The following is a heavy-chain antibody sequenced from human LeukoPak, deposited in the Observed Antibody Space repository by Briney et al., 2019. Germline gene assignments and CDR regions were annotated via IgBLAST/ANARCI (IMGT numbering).Heavy chain of an antibody. Sequence: SETLSLTCTVSGASMSSYYWAWIRQPAGKGLGWIGRIYGSGSTNYNPSLKRRVTMSIDTSENQFSLNLTSVTAADTATYYCATFNYESGFFDNWGQGTLVTVSS. V-gene: IGHV4-4*07. J-gene: IGHJ4*02. CDR2: IYGSGST. CDR1: GASMSSYY. CDR3: ATFNYESGFFDN. D-gene: IGHD3-22*01.